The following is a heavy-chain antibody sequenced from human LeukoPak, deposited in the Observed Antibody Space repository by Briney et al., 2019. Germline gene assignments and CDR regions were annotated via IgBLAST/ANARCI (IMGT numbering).Heavy chain of an antibody. CDR1: GGSFSGYY. D-gene: IGHD2-15*01. Sequence: SETLSLTCAVYGGSFSGYYWSWIRQPLGKGLEWIGEINHSGSTNYNPSLKSRVTISVDTSKNQFSLKLSSVTAADTAVYYCARADIVVVVAAIKESYYYMDVWGKGTTVTVSS. V-gene: IGHV4-34*01. CDR2: INHSGST. CDR3: ARADIVVVVAAIKESYYYMDV. J-gene: IGHJ6*03.